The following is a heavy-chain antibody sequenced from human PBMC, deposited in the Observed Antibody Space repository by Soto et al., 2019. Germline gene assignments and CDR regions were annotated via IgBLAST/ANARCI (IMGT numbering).Heavy chain of an antibody. CDR3: ARVGKSVNRMVVRGANWFDP. CDR2: INHSGST. V-gene: IGHV4-34*01. J-gene: IGHJ5*02. CDR1: GGSFSGYY. D-gene: IGHD3-10*01. Sequence: PSETLSLTCAVYGGSFSGYYWSWIRQPPGKGLEWIGEINHSGSTNYNPSLKSRVTISVDTSKNQFSLKLSSVTAADTAVYYCARVGKSVNRMVVRGANWFDPWGQGTLVTVSS.